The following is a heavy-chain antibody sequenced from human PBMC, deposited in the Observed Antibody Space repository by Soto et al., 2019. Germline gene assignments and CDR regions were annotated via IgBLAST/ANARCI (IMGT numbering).Heavy chain of an antibody. Sequence: ASVKVSCKASGYTFTSYGISWVRQAPGQGLEWMGWISAYNGNTNYAQKLQGRVTITADTSTSTAYMELSSLRSEDTAVYYCARDGYCSSTSCYDGDYYYYYMDVWGKGTTVTVSS. D-gene: IGHD2-2*03. CDR3: ARDGYCSSTSCYDGDYYYYYMDV. J-gene: IGHJ6*03. CDR2: ISAYNGNT. V-gene: IGHV1-18*01. CDR1: GYTFTSYG.